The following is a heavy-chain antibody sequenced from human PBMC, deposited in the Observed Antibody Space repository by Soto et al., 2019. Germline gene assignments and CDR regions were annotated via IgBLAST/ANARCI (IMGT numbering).Heavy chain of an antibody. D-gene: IGHD3-10*01. CDR2: IIPILGIA. V-gene: IGHV1-69*02. J-gene: IGHJ4*02. CDR3: ASPRLLWFGELFPESYFDY. Sequence: QVQLVQSGAEVKKPGSSVKVSCKASGGTFSSYTISWVRQAPGQGLEWMGRIIPILGIANYAQKFQGRVTITADKSTSTAYMELSSLRSEDTAVYYCASPRLLWFGELFPESYFDYWGQGTLVTVSS. CDR1: GGTFSSYT.